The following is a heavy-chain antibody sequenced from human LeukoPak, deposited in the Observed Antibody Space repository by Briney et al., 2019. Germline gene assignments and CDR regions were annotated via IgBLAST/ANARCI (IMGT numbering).Heavy chain of an antibody. D-gene: IGHD1-26*01. CDR2: ISSSSSYI. Sequence: GGSLRLSCAASGFTFSSYSMNWVRQAPGKGLEWVSSISSSSSYIYYADSVKGRFTISRDNAKNSLYLQMNSLRAEDTAVYYCARDIGWELLFFDYWGQGTLVTVSS. J-gene: IGHJ4*02. CDR1: GFTFSSYS. CDR3: ARDIGWELLFFDY. V-gene: IGHV3-21*04.